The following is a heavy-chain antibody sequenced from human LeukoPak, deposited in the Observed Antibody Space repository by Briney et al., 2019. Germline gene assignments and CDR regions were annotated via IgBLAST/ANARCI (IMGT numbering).Heavy chain of an antibody. Sequence: ASMKVSCKASGYTFTGYYMHWVRQAPGQGLEWMGWINPNSGGTNYAQKFQGRVTMTRDTSISTAYMELSRLRSDDTAVYYCARDPPPDDYYDSSGYGRWGQGTLVTVSS. V-gene: IGHV1-2*02. CDR2: INPNSGGT. D-gene: IGHD3-22*01. CDR3: ARDPPPDDYYDSSGYGR. J-gene: IGHJ4*02. CDR1: GYTFTGYY.